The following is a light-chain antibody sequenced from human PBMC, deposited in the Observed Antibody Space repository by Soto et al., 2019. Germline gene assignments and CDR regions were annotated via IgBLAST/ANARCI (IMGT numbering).Light chain of an antibody. CDR1: NSDVGGYNY. V-gene: IGLV2-14*01. J-gene: IGLJ1*01. Sequence: VRAQPASVSGSPGQSITISCTGTNSDVGGYNYVSWYQQHPGKALELMIYEVSHRPSGVSNRFSGSKSDNTASLTISGLQAEDEADYYCSSYTSISTLYVFGTGTKVTV. CDR2: EVS. CDR3: SSYTSISTLYV.